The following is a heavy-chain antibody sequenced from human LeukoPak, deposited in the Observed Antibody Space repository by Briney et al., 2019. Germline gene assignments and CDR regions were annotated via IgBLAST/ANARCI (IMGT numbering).Heavy chain of an antibody. CDR2: IIPIFGTP. Sequence: ASVKVSCKASGGTFSIYAISWVRQAPGQGLEWMGGIIPIFGTPNYAQKFQGRVTITADESTSTAYMELSSLRSEDTAVYYCARAGDIVVVPAAIPDYYYYMDVWGKGTTVTVSS. V-gene: IGHV1-69*13. CDR3: ARAGDIVVVPAAIPDYYYYMDV. CDR1: GGTFSIYA. D-gene: IGHD2-2*02. J-gene: IGHJ6*03.